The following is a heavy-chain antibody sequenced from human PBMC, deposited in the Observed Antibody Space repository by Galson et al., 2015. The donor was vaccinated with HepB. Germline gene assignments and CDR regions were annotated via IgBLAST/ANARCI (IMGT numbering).Heavy chain of an antibody. CDR1: GFTFSSYA. V-gene: IGHV3-30-3*01. CDR3: ARGPGGFGEFLDY. J-gene: IGHJ4*02. CDR2: ISYDGSNK. Sequence: SLRLSCAASGFTFSSYAMHWVRQAPGKGLEWVAVISYDGSNKYYADSVKGRFTISRDNSKNTLYLQMNSLRAEDTAVYYCARGPGGFGEFLDYWGQGTLVTVSS. D-gene: IGHD3-10*01.